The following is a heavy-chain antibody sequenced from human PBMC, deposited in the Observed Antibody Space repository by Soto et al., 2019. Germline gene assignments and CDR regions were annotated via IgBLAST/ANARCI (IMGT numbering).Heavy chain of an antibody. J-gene: IGHJ4*01. Sequence: EAQLLESGGGLIQPGGSLRLSCAASGFTFATYATSWVRQAPGKGLEWVSAISATGISTHYADSVKGRVTISRDNSANTLSLEMSSLTAEGTAVYYCARDKDTSSWTGFDFWGHGTLVTVSS. CDR2: ISATGIST. CDR1: GFTFATYA. CDR3: ARDKDTSSWTGFDF. V-gene: IGHV3-23*01. D-gene: IGHD1-1*01.